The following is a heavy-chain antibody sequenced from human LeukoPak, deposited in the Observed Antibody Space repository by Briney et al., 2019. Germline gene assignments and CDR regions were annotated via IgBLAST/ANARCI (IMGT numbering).Heavy chain of an antibody. CDR3: ARLPYYYGSGSYYNKGKREYYFDY. CDR2: IYPGVSDT. Sequence: GESLKISCKASGYRFTGYWIGWVRQMPGKGLGWMGIIYPGVSDTRYSPSFQGQVTISADKSISTAYLQCSSLKASDTAMSYCARLPYYYGSGSYYNKGKREYYFDYWGQGTLVTVFS. J-gene: IGHJ4*02. V-gene: IGHV5-51*01. CDR1: GYRFTGYW. D-gene: IGHD3-10*01.